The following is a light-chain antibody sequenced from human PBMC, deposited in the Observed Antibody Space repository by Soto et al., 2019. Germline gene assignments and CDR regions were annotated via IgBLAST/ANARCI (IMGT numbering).Light chain of an antibody. Sequence: EIALTQSPGTLSLSPGERATLSCRASQSISDNSLAWYQQRPGQAPSLLIYGASSRATGTADRFSGSGSGTDFTLTISRLEPEDFAVYYCQQYDSSPLTFGGGTKVEIK. CDR3: QQYDSSPLT. V-gene: IGKV3-20*01. J-gene: IGKJ4*01. CDR1: QSISDNS. CDR2: GAS.